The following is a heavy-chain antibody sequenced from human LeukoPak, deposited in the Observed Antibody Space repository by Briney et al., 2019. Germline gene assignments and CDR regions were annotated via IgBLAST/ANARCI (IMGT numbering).Heavy chain of an antibody. D-gene: IGHD6-19*01. CDR1: GFTVNTNY. Sequence: GGSLRLSCAASGFTVNTNYMSWVRQTPGKGLEWVSVMYSAGTTYYADSVKGRFTISRDKSRNTMYLQMNSLRVEDTAVYYCARDQIAVTRAGYLDLWGRGTLVAVSS. CDR3: ARDQIAVTRAGYLDL. J-gene: IGHJ2*01. V-gene: IGHV3-66*01. CDR2: MYSAGTT.